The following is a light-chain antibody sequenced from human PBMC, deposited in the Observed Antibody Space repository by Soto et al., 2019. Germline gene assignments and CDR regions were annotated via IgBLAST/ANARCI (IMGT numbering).Light chain of an antibody. J-gene: IGKJ1*01. CDR1: QSISSW. V-gene: IGKV1-5*03. CDR3: QQYNSFPT. Sequence: DIQIPQSPSTLSASVGDRVTITCRASQSISSWLAWYQQKPGKAPKLLIYKASSLESGVPSRFSGSGSGTEFTLTISSMQPDDFATDFCQQYNSFPTLGQGNKVEL. CDR2: KAS.